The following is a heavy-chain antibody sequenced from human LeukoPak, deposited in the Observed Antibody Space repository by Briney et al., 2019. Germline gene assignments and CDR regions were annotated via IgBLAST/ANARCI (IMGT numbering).Heavy chain of an antibody. CDR2: VYYSGST. V-gene: IGHV4-59*01. Sequence: SETLSLTCNVSGGPLNNYYWGWLRQSPGKGLEWIASVYYSGSTDYNPPLKSRATISLDKSKNHFSLSLTSVTAADTAVYYCAREWRGAFFDYWGQGTPVTVSS. CDR3: AREWRGAFFDY. J-gene: IGHJ4*02. D-gene: IGHD1-26*01. CDR1: GGPLNNYY.